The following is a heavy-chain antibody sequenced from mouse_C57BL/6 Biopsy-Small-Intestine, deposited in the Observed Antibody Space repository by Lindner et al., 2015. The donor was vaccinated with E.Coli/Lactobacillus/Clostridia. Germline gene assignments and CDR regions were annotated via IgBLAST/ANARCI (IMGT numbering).Heavy chain of an antibody. CDR2: IYPGDGDT. D-gene: IGHD2-5*01. CDR3: ARPSSYSNYDWFPDV. V-gene: IGHV1-82*01. CDR1: GYTFNNSW. Sequence: VQLQESGPELVKPGASVKISCKASGYTFNNSWMNWVKQRPGKGLEWIGWIYPGDGDTDYTGKFKGKATLTADKSSSTAYMQLSSLTSEDSAVYFCARPSSYSNYDWFPDVWGAGTTVTVSS. J-gene: IGHJ1*01.